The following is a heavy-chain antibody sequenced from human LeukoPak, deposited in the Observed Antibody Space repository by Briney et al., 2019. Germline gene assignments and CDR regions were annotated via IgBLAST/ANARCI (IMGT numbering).Heavy chain of an antibody. CDR2: IIPIFGTA. J-gene: IGHJ4*02. CDR3: TIQRSKLKYY. CDR1: VGTFRIYA. V-gene: IGHV1-69*01. D-gene: IGHD2-2*01. Sequence: SVKVSCEVSVGTFRIYAISCAPGAPGQGLEWMGGIIPIFGTANYAQKFQGRVTITADESTSTAYMELSSLRSEDTAVYYFTIQRSKLKYYCGQGTLVTVSS.